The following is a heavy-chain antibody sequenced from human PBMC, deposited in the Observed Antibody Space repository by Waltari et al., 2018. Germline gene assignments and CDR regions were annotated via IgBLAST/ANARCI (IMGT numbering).Heavy chain of an antibody. J-gene: IGHJ5*02. CDR2: INQSGST. CDR1: GGCFSGYD. Sequence: QVQLQQWGAGLLTASEILSLTCGVYGGCFSGYDWNWIRQAPGKGLGWIGEINQSGSTNYKPSLKSRVTISVDTSKNQFSLRLTSGTASDTSVYYCARGRLSSQLQARGRRGNWFDPWGQGTLVTVSS. CDR3: ARGRLSSQLQARGRRGNWFDP. D-gene: IGHD3-16*02. V-gene: IGHV4-34*01.